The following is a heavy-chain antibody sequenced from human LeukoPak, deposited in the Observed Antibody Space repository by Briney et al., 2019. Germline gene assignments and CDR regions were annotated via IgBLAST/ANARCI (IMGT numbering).Heavy chain of an antibody. CDR3: ARGRELGISSWYFDL. CDR2: IYYSGST. J-gene: IGHJ2*01. Sequence: PSETLSLTCTVSGGSISSYYWSWIRQPPGKGLEWIGYIYYSGSTNYNPSLKSRVTISVATPKNQFSLKLSSVTAADTAVYYCARGRELGISSWYFDLWGRGTLVTVSS. D-gene: IGHD7-27*01. CDR1: GGSISSYY. V-gene: IGHV4-59*01.